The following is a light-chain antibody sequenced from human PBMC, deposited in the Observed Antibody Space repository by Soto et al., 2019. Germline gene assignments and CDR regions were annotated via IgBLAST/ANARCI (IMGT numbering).Light chain of an antibody. J-gene: IGKJ1*01. CDR3: QQYGSSPRT. CDR1: QSVRNSY. V-gene: IGKV3-20*01. CDR2: GAS. Sequence: EIVLTQSPCTLSLSPGERATLSCRASQSVRNSYLAWYQQKPGQAPRLLIYGASSRATGIPDRFSGSGSGTDFTLTISRLEPEDFAVYYCQQYGSSPRTFGQGTKVDIK.